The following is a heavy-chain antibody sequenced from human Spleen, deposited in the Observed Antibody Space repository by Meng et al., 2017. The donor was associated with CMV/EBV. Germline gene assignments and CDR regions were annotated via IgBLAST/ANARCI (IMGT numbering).Heavy chain of an antibody. Sequence: ASVKVSCKVFGYTFTDYYIHWVQQAPGKGLEWMGLIDPEDGETIYAEKFQGRVTITADTSADTAYMHVSSLRSEDTALYYCARHSSSSSYYHYAMDVWGQGTTVTVSS. J-gene: IGHJ6*02. CDR3: ARHSSSSSYYHYAMDV. CDR2: IDPEDGET. D-gene: IGHD6-6*01. CDR1: GYTFTDYY. V-gene: IGHV1-69-2*01.